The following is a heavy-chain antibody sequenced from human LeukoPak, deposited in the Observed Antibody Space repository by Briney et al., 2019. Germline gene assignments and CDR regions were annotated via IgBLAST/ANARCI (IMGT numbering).Heavy chain of an antibody. D-gene: IGHD3-22*01. CDR1: GDPISSYY. CDR3: ARGGSSGYYYNVHFDY. V-gene: IGHV4-59*12. CDR2: IYYSGST. J-gene: IGHJ4*02. Sequence: PSETLSLTCTVSGDPISSYYWSWIRQPPGKGLEWIGYIYYSGSTNYNPSLKSRVTISVDTSKNQFSLKLSSVTAADTAVYYCARGGSSGYYYNVHFDYWGQGTLVTVSS.